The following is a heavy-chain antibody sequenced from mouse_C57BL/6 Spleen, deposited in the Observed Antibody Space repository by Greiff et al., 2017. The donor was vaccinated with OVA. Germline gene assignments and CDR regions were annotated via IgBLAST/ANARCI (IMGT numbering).Heavy chain of an antibody. Sequence: EVQGVESGGGLVQPKGSLKLSCAASGFSFNTYAMNWVRQAPGKGLEWVARIRSKSNNYATYYADSVKDRFTISRDDSESMLYLQMNNLKTEDTAMYYCVRHWIYDGYYAMDYWGQGTSVTVSS. D-gene: IGHD2-3*01. J-gene: IGHJ4*01. CDR2: IRSKSNNYAT. CDR3: VRHWIYDGYYAMDY. V-gene: IGHV10-1*01. CDR1: GFSFNTYA.